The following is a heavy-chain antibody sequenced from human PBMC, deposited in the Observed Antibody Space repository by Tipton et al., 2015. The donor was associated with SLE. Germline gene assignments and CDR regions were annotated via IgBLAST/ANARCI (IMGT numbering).Heavy chain of an antibody. CDR1: GFTFDDYA. D-gene: IGHD3-10*01. Sequence: GSLRLSCATSGFTFDDYAMHWVRQAPGKGLEWVAFIWYDGSNKYYADSVKGRFTISRDNSKNTLYLQMNSLRTEDTAVCYCAKDRVPGAFDIWGQGTMVTVSS. V-gene: IGHV3-30*02. CDR3: AKDRVPGAFDI. CDR2: IWYDGSNK. J-gene: IGHJ3*02.